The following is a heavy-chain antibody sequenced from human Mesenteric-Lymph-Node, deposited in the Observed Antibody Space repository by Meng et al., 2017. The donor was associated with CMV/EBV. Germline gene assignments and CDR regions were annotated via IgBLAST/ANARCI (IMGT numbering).Heavy chain of an antibody. J-gene: IGHJ6*02. Sequence: SETLSLTCTVSGGSISSSSYYWGWIRQPPGKGLEWIGSIYCRGNTYYNPSLKSRVAMSEDTSKNQFSLKLSSVTAADTAVYYCASSSNYDFWSGYYGDYGMDVWGQGTTVTVSS. D-gene: IGHD3-3*01. V-gene: IGHV4-39*01. CDR3: ASSSNYDFWSGYYGDYGMDV. CDR1: GGSISSSSYY. CDR2: IYCRGNT.